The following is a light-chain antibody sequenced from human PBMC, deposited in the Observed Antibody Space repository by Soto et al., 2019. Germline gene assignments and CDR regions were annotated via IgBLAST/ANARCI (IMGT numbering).Light chain of an antibody. V-gene: IGLV2-23*02. J-gene: IGLJ1*01. Sequence: APPAPLSGAPGPAITLSFAGNGSDVGAYNLVSWYQQHPGKAPKLIICEVNTRPSGISNRFSGSKSGDTASLTISGLQAEDEADYFCCSYAGTVAYVFGTGTKVTVL. CDR1: GSDVGAYNL. CDR2: EVN. CDR3: CSYAGTVAYV.